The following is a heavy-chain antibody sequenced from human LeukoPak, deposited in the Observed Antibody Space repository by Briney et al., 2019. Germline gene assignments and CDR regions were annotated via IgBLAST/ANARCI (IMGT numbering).Heavy chain of an antibody. CDR2: ISSSGGST. J-gene: IGHJ4*02. V-gene: IGHV3-23*01. D-gene: IGHD3-10*01. CDR1: RFTFSSYG. Sequence: GGSLRLSCAASRFTFSSYGMSWVRQGPGKGLEGVSGISSSGGSTCYADSVKGRFTISRDNSRNTLYLQMNSLRPEDTAVYYCARHLLWFGELSGGFDYWGQGTLVTVSS. CDR3: ARHLLWFGELSGGFDY.